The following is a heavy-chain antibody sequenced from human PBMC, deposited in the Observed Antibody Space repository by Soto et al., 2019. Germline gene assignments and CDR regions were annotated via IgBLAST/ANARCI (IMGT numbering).Heavy chain of an antibody. J-gene: IGHJ4*02. Sequence: EVQLVESGGGLVQPGGSLRLSCAASGFTFSSYWLHWVRQVPGKGLVWVSRINPDGSSTTYADSVKGRFTISPHSAKNTHSMQMQRLSAEHTAVDNCARGKLGRSAFDYWGQATLVTAPS. V-gene: IGHV3-74*01. CDR3: ARGKLGRSAFDY. D-gene: IGHD1-26*01. CDR2: INPDGSST. CDR1: GFTFSSYW.